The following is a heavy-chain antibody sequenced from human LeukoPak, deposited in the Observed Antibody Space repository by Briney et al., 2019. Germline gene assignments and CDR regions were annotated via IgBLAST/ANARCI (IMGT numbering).Heavy chain of an antibody. Sequence: GGSLRLSCAASGFTFSSYAMSWVRQAPGKGLEWISAISGSGGSTYYADSVKGRFTISRDSSKNTLYLQMNSLRAEDTAVYYCAKDIRTVSGWYVWGQGTLVTVSS. V-gene: IGHV3-23*01. CDR3: AKDIRTVSGWYV. CDR1: GFTFSSYA. CDR2: ISGSGGST. J-gene: IGHJ4*02. D-gene: IGHD6-19*01.